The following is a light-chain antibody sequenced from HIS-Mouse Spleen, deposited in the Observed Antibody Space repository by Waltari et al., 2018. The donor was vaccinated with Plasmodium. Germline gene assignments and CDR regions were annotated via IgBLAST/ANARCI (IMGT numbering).Light chain of an antibody. J-gene: IGLJ3*02. CDR1: ALPNKY. Sequence: SYELTQPPSVSVSPGHTARITCSGDALPNKYAYWSQQKSGQAPVLVIYEDSKRPSGIPERFSGSSSGTMATVTISGAQVEDEADYYCYSTDSSGNHRVFGGGTKLTVL. V-gene: IGLV3-10*01. CDR3: YSTDSSGNHRV. CDR2: EDS.